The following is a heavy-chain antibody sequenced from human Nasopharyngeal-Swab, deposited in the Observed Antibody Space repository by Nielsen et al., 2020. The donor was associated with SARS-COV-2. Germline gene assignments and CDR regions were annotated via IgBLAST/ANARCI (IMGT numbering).Heavy chain of an antibody. CDR3: ARDRAYYYGSGSDGFDY. Sequence: GGSLRLSCAASGFTFSSYWMSWVRQAPGKGLEWVANIKQDGSEKYYVDSVKGRFTISRDNAKNSLYLQMNSLRAEDTAVYYCARDRAYYYGSGSDGFDYWGQGTLVTVSS. CDR2: IKQDGSEK. CDR1: GFTFSSYW. J-gene: IGHJ4*02. D-gene: IGHD3-10*01. V-gene: IGHV3-7*05.